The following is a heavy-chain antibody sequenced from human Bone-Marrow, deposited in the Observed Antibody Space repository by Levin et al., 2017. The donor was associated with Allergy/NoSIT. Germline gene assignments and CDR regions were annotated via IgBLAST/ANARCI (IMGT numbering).Heavy chain of an antibody. CDR1: GFTFSSYN. CDR2: ISYEGSNK. D-gene: IGHD6-13*01. V-gene: IGHV3-30-3*01. J-gene: IGHJ4*02. CDR3: ATASTPVWQPGPPTNDY. Sequence: GGSLRLSCAGSGFTFSSYNLHWVRQAPGKGLEAVAVISYEGSNKYHANSVKGRFSISRDNSKNTLFLQMNSLKTEDTAVYYCATASTPVWQPGPPTNDYWGQGTLVTVSS.